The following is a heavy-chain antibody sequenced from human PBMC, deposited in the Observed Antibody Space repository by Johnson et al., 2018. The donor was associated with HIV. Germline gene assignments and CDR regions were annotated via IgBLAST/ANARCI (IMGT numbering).Heavy chain of an antibody. J-gene: IGHJ3*02. CDR2: FYSDSNT. V-gene: IGHV3-66*01. CDR3: ARERIAAAGLDAFDI. Sequence: VQLVESGGGLVQPGGSLRLSCAASGFTVSSNYMSWVRQAPGKGLEWVSVFYSDSNTYSSDSVKGRFTISRDNSKNTLYLQMNSLRAEDTAVYYCARERIAAAGLDAFDIWGQVTMVTVSS. D-gene: IGHD6-13*01. CDR1: GFTVSSNY.